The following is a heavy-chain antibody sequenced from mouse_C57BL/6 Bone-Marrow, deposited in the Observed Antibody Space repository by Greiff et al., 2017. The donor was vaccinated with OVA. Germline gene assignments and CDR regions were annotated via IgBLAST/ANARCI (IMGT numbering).Heavy chain of an antibody. CDR3: APAYYSNYSGVDY. CDR2: IHPSDSDT. D-gene: IGHD2-5*01. V-gene: IGHV1-74*01. Sequence: QVQLQQPGAELVKPGASVKVSCKASGYTFTSYWMHWVKQRPGQGLEWIGRIHPSDSDTNYNQKFKGKATLTVDKSSSTAYMQLSSLTSEDSAVYYCAPAYYSNYSGVDYWGQGTTLTVSS. CDR1: GYTFTSYW. J-gene: IGHJ2*01.